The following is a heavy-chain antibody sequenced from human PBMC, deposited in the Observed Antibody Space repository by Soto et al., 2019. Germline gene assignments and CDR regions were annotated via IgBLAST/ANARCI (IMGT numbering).Heavy chain of an antibody. D-gene: IGHD2-21*02. CDR2: RSGSGKTI. J-gene: IGHJ5*02. CDR3: ATGTARTTFHWFDP. V-gene: IGHV3-11*01. Sequence: GGSLRLSCAAAGFPFSDYYMTWFRQAPGKGLEWNSFRSGSGKTIHFADSWEGRFTISRDNAKNSVYLEMNSLSAEDTAVYYCATGTARTTFHWFDPWGQGTLVTVSS. CDR1: GFPFSDYY.